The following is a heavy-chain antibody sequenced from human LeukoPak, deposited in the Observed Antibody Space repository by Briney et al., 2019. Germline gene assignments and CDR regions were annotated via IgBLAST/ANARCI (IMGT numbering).Heavy chain of an antibody. D-gene: IGHD6-19*01. Sequence: PGGSLRLSCAASGFTFSTYAMSWVRQIPGKGLEWVSAISGSDDGTYYADSVKGRFTISRDNSKNTLYLQMNSLRAEDTAVYYCAKGPSGPTYYFDYWGQGTLVTVSS. J-gene: IGHJ4*02. CDR2: ISGSDDGT. CDR3: AKGPSGPTYYFDY. V-gene: IGHV3-23*01. CDR1: GFTFSTYA.